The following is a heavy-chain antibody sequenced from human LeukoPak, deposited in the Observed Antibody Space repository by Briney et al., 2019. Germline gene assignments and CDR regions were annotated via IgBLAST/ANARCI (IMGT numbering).Heavy chain of an antibody. Sequence: GGSLRLSCAASGFTFSNYWMHWVRQAPGRGLVWVSRIYSDGSGTSYADSVKGRFTISRDNAKNTLYLQMNSLRAEDTAVYYCAKDMDPGYFDYWGQGTLVTVSS. CDR2: IYSDGSGT. V-gene: IGHV3-74*01. CDR3: AKDMDPGYFDY. J-gene: IGHJ4*02. CDR1: GFTFSNYW. D-gene: IGHD5-18*01.